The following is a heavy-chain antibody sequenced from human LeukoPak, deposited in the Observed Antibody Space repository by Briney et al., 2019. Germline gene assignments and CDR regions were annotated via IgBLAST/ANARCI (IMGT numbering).Heavy chain of an antibody. Sequence: PGGSLRLSCAASGFTFSSYVMSWVRQAPGKGLEWVSGISGRGSSTYYADSVKGRFTISRDNSKNTLYLQMSSLTAEDTAVYYCAASMAGFNWFDPWGQGTLVTVSS. J-gene: IGHJ5*02. V-gene: IGHV3-23*01. CDR2: ISGRGSST. D-gene: IGHD6-19*01. CDR1: GFTFSSYV. CDR3: AASMAGFNWFDP.